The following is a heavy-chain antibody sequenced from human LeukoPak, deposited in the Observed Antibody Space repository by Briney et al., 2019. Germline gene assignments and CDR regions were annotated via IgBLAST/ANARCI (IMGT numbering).Heavy chain of an antibody. V-gene: IGHV3-23*01. CDR3: ARGYYGSSLDY. J-gene: IGHJ4*02. CDR2: ISGSGGTT. D-gene: IGHD6-6*01. Sequence: GGSLRLSCAASGLTFSSHAMSWVRQAPGKGPEWVSAISGSGGTTYYADSVKGQFTIFRDNAKNTLYLQMNSLRAEDTAVYYCARGYYGSSLDYWGQGTLVTVSS. CDR1: GLTFSSHA.